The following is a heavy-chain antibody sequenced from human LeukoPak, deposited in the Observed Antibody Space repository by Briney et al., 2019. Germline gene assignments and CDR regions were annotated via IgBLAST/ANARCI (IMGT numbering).Heavy chain of an antibody. D-gene: IGHD6-13*01. CDR1: GLTLSSYW. CDR2: IKQDGSEK. CDR3: ARDRYSSSWYYFDY. V-gene: IGHV3-7*01. J-gene: IGHJ4*02. Sequence: GGSLRLSCAASGLTLSSYWMSWVRQAPGKGLEWVANIKQDGSEKYYVDSVKGRFTISRDNAKNSLYLQMNSLRAEDTAVYYCARDRYSSSWYYFDYWGQGTLVTVSS.